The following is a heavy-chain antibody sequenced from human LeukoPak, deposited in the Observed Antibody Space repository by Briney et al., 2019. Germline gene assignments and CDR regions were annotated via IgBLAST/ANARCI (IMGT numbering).Heavy chain of an antibody. Sequence: SETLSLTCTVSGGSISSYYWSWIRQPAGKGLEWIGRIHTSGSTNYSPSLKSRVTMSVDTSKNQFSLKLSSVTAADTAIYYCARDAKYYYGSRTFFFYEHWGQGTLLTVSS. CDR1: GGSISSYY. CDR2: IHTSGST. J-gene: IGHJ4*02. CDR3: ARDAKYYYGSRTFFFYEH. D-gene: IGHD3-10*01. V-gene: IGHV4-4*07.